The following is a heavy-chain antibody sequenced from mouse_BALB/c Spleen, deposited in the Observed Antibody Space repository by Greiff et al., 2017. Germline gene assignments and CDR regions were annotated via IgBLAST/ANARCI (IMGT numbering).Heavy chain of an antibody. CDR1: GYAFTNYL. D-gene: IGHD1-1*01. V-gene: IGHV1-54*01. J-gene: IGHJ2*01. CDR2: INPGSGGT. Sequence: QVQLQQSGAELVRPGTSVKVSCKASGYAFTNYLIEWVKQRPGQGLEWIGVINPGSGGTNYNEKFKGKATLTVDKSSSTAYMQLSSLTSEDSAVYYCTRSGTTVVYFDYWGQGTTLTVSS. CDR3: TRSGTTVVYFDY.